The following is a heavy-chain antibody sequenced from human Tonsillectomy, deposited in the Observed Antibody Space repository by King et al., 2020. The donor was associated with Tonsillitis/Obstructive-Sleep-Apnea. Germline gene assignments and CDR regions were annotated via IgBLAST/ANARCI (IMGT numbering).Heavy chain of an antibody. Sequence: VQLVESGGGLVKPGGSLRLSCAASGLTISDYYMSWIRQAPGKGLDWFSYISSSGGDTKYADSVKGRFTISRDNAKNSLYLQMNSLRFEDTAVYYCARGDDFYTAEYWGQGTLVTVSS. CDR1: GLTISDYY. J-gene: IGHJ4*02. D-gene: IGHD3-3*01. V-gene: IGHV3-11*05. CDR3: ARGDDFYTAEY. CDR2: ISSSGGDT.